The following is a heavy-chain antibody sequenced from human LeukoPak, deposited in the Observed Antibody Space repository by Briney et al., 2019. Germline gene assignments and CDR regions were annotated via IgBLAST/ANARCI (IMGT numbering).Heavy chain of an antibody. Sequence: KPSETLSLTCTVSGGSISSYYWSWIRQPPGKGLEWIGYIYYSGSTNYNPSLKSRVTMSVDTSKNQFSLKLSSVTAADAAVYYCARDCSGGTCYLGVVDYWGQGILVTVSS. CDR2: IYYSGST. D-gene: IGHD2-15*01. V-gene: IGHV4-59*12. CDR3: ARDCSGGTCYLGVVDY. J-gene: IGHJ4*02. CDR1: GGSISSYY.